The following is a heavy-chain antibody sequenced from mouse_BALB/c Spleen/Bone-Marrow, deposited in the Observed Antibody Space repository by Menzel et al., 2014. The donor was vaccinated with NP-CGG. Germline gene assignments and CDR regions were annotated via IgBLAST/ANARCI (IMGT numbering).Heavy chain of an antibody. CDR3: ARGTTVVSYYAMDY. CDR1: GFNIKDTY. V-gene: IGHV14-3*02. Sequence: VQLQQPGAELVKPGASVKLSCTASGFNIKDTYMHWVKQRPEQGLEWIGRIDPANGYTKFDPKFQGKATITADTSSNTAYLQLSSLTSEDTVVYYCARGTTVVSYYAMDYWGQGTSVTVSS. D-gene: IGHD1-1*01. J-gene: IGHJ4*01. CDR2: IDPANGYT.